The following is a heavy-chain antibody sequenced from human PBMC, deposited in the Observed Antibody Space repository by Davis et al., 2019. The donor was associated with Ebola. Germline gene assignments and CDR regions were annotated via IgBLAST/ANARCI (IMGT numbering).Heavy chain of an antibody. V-gene: IGHV3-64*01. CDR2: ISSNGGST. D-gene: IGHD6-13*01. J-gene: IGHJ4*02. CDR3: ARDKAAAGYFDY. CDR1: GFTFSSYA. Sequence: GESLKISCAASGFTFSSYAMHWVRQAPGKGLEYVSAISSNGGSTYYANSVKGRFTISRDNSKNTLYLQMGSLRAEDMAVYYRARDKAAAGYFDYWGQGTLVTVSS.